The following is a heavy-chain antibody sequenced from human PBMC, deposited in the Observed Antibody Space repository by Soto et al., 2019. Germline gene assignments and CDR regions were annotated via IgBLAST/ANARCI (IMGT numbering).Heavy chain of an antibody. V-gene: IGHV3-15*07. D-gene: IGHD3-22*01. Sequence: GGSLRLSCAASGFTFTNAWINWVRQAPGKGLEWVGRIKSKNDGGTTDYAEPVKGRFAISRDDSNNMVYLQMNSLKIEDTAVYYCTTDSYSTIIIVRFDYWGHGTLVTVSS. J-gene: IGHJ4*01. CDR2: IKSKNDGGTT. CDR3: TTDSYSTIIIVRFDY. CDR1: GFTFTNAW.